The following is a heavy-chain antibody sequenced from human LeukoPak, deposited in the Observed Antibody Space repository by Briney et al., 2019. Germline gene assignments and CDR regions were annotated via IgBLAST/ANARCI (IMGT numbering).Heavy chain of an antibody. Sequence: GGSLRLSCAASGFTFSDHYMDWVRQAPGKGLEWVGRIRNKVNSRTTEYSASVKGRFTISRDDSTNSVYLQMNSLKTEDTAVYYCVAMLRGVGYWGQGTLVTVSS. J-gene: IGHJ4*02. CDR2: IRNKVNSRTT. D-gene: IGHD3-10*01. CDR3: VAMLRGVGY. V-gene: IGHV3-72*01. CDR1: GFTFSDHY.